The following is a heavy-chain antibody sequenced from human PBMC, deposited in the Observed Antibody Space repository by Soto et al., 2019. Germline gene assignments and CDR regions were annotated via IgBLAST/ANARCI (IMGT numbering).Heavy chain of an antibody. D-gene: IGHD4-17*01. V-gene: IGHV4-39*07. J-gene: IGHJ4*02. Sequence: SETLSLTCTVSGGSISSSRCHWGWIRQPPGKGLEWIASIKYSGTTFYNPSLKSRVTLSVDKSKNQFSLKLSSVTAADTAVYYCSRDNYYGDYGLVYWGQGTLVTAPQ. CDR2: IKYSGTT. CDR3: SRDNYYGDYGLVY. CDR1: GGSISSSRCH.